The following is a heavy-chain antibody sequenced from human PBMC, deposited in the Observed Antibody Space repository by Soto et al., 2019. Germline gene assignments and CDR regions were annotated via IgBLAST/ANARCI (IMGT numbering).Heavy chain of an antibody. CDR3: ARDSPIDYGDYGGGFDY. D-gene: IGHD4-17*01. CDR2: IIPIFGTA. CDR1: GGTFSSYA. Sequence: QVQLVQSGAEVKKPGSSVKVSCKASGGTFSSYAISWVRQAPGQGLEWMGGIIPIFGTANYAQKFQGRVTITADEATSTAYMELSSLRSEDTAVYYCARDSPIDYGDYGGGFDYWGQGTLVTVSS. V-gene: IGHV1-69*12. J-gene: IGHJ4*02.